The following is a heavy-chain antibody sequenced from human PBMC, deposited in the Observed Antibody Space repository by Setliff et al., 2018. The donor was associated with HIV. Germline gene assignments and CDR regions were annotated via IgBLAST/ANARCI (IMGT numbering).Heavy chain of an antibody. CDR1: GYTFSTYA. V-gene: IGHV1-3*01. CDR3: ARDSAELYYYGSGSFNGDAFDI. Sequence: ASVKVSCKASGYTFSTYAMHWVRQAPGQRLEWMGWISAGKGMTKYSKKFQGRVTLTRDTAASTAYMELSSLRSDDTAVYYCARDSAELYYYGSGSFNGDAFDIWGQGTMVTVS. CDR2: ISAGKGMT. J-gene: IGHJ3*02. D-gene: IGHD3-10*01.